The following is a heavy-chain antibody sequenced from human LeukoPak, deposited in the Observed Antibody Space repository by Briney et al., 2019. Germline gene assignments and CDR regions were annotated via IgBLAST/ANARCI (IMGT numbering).Heavy chain of an antibody. Sequence: SVKVSCKASGGTFISYAISWVRQPPGQGLEWMGGIIPIFGTANYAQKFQGRVTITADESTSTAYMELSSLRSEDTAVYYCARDLDSSGMDVWGQGTTVTVSS. CDR1: GGTFISYA. D-gene: IGHD3-9*01. V-gene: IGHV1-69*13. J-gene: IGHJ6*02. CDR3: ARDLDSSGMDV. CDR2: IIPIFGTA.